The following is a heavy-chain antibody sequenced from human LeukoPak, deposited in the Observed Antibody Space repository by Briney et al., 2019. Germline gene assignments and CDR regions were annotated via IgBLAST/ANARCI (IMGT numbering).Heavy chain of an antibody. CDR1: GFTFSSYS. CDR3: ARDMVRGVLPYYYYYGMDV. D-gene: IGHD3-10*01. CDR2: ISSSSSTI. V-gene: IGHV3-48*01. Sequence: GGSLRLSCAASGFTFSSYSMNWVRQAPGKGLEWVSYISSSSSTIYYADSVKGRLTISRDNAKNSLYLQMNSLRAEDTAVYYCARDMVRGVLPYYYYYGMDVWGQGTTVTVSS. J-gene: IGHJ6*02.